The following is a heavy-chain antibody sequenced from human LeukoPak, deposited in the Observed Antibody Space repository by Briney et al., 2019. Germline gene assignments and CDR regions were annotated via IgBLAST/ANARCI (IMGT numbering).Heavy chain of an antibody. CDR1: GFGFSSYT. D-gene: IGHD1-26*01. V-gene: IGHV3-21*01. CDR3: VSGSYEGGYYGMDV. Sequence: GGSLTLSCAASGFGFSSYTMNWVRQAPGKGLEWVSSISGSISSKLYAESVKGRFTIPRDNAKNSLYLQMNILRAEDTAVYYCVSGSYEGGYYGMDVWGQGTTVTVSS. CDR2: ISGSISSK. J-gene: IGHJ6*02.